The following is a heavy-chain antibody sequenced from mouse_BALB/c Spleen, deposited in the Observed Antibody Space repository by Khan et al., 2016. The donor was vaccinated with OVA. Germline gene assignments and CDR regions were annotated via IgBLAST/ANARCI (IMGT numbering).Heavy chain of an antibody. CDR2: IRAGGST. V-gene: IGHV2-9*02. D-gene: IGHD1-3*01. J-gene: IGHJ2*01. CDR3: ARLEDI. Sequence: VQLKQSGPGLVAPSQSLSITCTVSGFSLTSYGVHWVRRPPGKGLEWMGVIRAGGSTNNNSAIMYRLSISKDNSKSQFLLKKNSPLTDDTTMYYCARLEDIWGQGTTLTVSS. CDR1: GFSLTSYG.